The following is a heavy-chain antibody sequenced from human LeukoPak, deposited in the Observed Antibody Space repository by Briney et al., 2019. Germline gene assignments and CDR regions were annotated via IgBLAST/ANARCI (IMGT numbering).Heavy chain of an antibody. CDR1: GGSISSYY. CDR3: ARHSSGWYWIDY. D-gene: IGHD6-19*01. CDR2: IYYSGST. Sequence: SETLSLTCTVSGGSISSYYWSWIRQPPGKGLEWIGYIYYSGSTNYNPSLKSRVTISVDTSKNQFSLKLSFVTAADTAVYYCARHSSGWYWIDYWGQGTLVTVSS. V-gene: IGHV4-59*08. J-gene: IGHJ4*02.